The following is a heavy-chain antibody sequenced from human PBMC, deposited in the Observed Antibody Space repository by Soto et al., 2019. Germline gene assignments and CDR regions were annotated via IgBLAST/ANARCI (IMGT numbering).Heavy chain of an antibody. CDR3: TTPVMGTVTRYYFDY. Sequence: EVQLVESGGGLVKPGGSLRLSCAASGFTFNTAWMNWVRQAPGKGLEWVGHIKSNTAGGTTDYAAPVRGRFTISSYDSTTTLYLQMNSLRAEDTAVYYCTTPVMGTVTRYYFDYWGRGTLVTVSS. CDR1: GFTFNTAW. J-gene: IGHJ4*02. V-gene: IGHV3-15*07. D-gene: IGHD4-17*01. CDR2: IKSNTAGGTT.